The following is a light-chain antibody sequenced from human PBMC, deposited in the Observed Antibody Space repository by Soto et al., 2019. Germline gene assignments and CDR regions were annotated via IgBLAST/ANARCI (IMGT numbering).Light chain of an antibody. J-gene: IGKJ4*01. CDR1: QGIASY. V-gene: IGKV1-9*01. Sequence: DIQLTQSPSFLSASVGDRVTITCRASQGIASYLAWYQQKPGKAPNLLIYGASTLQSGVPSRFSGSGSGTEFTLTISSLQPEDFATYYCQQLNDYPFGGGTKVEIK. CDR2: GAS. CDR3: QQLNDYP.